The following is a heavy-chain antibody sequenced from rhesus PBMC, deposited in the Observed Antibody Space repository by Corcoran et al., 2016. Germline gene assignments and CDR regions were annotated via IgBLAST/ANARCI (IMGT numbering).Heavy chain of an antibody. J-gene: IGHJ3*01. V-gene: IGHV4-81*01. CDR3: ARRGNFDAFDF. Sequence: QLQLQESGPGLVKTSETLSLTCAVSGGSIYGYSWSWIRQPPGKGLEWIVDIDVNVACTNYNPSLKSRVTISKDTSMNQCSLNLRSVSAADTAVYDCARRGNFDAFDFWGQGLRVTVSS. CDR2: IDVNVACT. CDR1: GGSIYGYS.